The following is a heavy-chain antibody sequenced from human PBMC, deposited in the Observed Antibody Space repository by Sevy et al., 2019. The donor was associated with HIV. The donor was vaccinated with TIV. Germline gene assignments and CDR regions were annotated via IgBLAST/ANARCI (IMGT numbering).Heavy chain of an antibody. CDR1: GFNFRVYG. V-gene: IGHV3-23*01. D-gene: IGHD1-1*01. J-gene: IGHJ6*02. CDR2: ISSSGDST. CDR3: AKADDSSAFWYNMDV. Sequence: GGSLRLSCAASGFNFRVYGMTWVRQAPGKGLEWDSGISSSGDSTYYADSVKGRFAISRDNSRKTLSLQMNSLIAEDTAVYYCAKADDSSAFWYNMDVWGQGTTVTVSS.